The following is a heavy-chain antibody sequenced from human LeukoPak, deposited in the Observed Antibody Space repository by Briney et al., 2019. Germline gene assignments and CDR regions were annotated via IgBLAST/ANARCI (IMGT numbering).Heavy chain of an antibody. CDR1: GYSFTSYW. Sequence: GESLKISCKGSGYSFTSYWIGWVRQMPGKGLEWMGIIYPGDSDTRYSPSFQGQVTISADKSISTASLQWSSLKASDTAMYYSARLSAVPRGEFDYWGQGTLVTVSS. J-gene: IGHJ4*02. CDR3: ARLSAVPRGEFDY. V-gene: IGHV5-51*01. CDR2: IYPGDSDT. D-gene: IGHD3-16*01.